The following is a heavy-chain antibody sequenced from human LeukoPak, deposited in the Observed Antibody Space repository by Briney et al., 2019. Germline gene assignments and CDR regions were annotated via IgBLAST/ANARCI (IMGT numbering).Heavy chain of an antibody. CDR2: VNLHGDT. V-gene: IGHV4-4*02. Sequence: SETLSLTCGVSYGSITDTNYWTWVRQPPGKGLEWTGEVNLHGDTNYNPSLKGRVDISVDKFENHISLQLTSVTAADTAVYYCATTSESLVYCGGDCDPSNIWGQGTMVTVSS. D-gene: IGHD2-21*02. J-gene: IGHJ3*02. CDR3: ATTSESLVYCGGDCDPSNI. CDR1: YGSITDTNY.